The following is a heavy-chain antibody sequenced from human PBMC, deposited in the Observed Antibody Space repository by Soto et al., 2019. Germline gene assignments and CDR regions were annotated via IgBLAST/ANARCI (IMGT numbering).Heavy chain of an antibody. Sequence: EVQLVESGGDLVQPGGSLRLSCAASGFTFSRYWMSWVRQVPGKGLEWLANINQDGTDKYYVDSVKGRFTISRDNAKNSLYLQMNSLRAEDTAIYYCARALSTAEDYFDYWGQGTLVTVSS. J-gene: IGHJ4*02. D-gene: IGHD1-1*01. CDR3: ARALSTAEDYFDY. CDR2: INQDGTDK. V-gene: IGHV3-7*01. CDR1: GFTFSRYW.